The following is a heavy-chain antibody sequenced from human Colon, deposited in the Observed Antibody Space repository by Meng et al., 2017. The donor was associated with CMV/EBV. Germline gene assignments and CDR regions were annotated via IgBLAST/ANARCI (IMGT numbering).Heavy chain of an antibody. Sequence: EQLVWAGGGFFVPAVSPLLSFSAAGGISINYDMMWMLRPAGGEVVEFSGISPTNSSTNNADSVRGLFTISRNNAKNSLFLQMSSLTAEDTAVYYCFKGHTRSNPWGQGTLVTVSS. D-gene: IGHD1-1*01. CDR3: FKGHTRSNP. V-gene: IGHV3-11*05. J-gene: IGHJ5*02. CDR1: GGISINYD. CDR2: ISPTNSST.